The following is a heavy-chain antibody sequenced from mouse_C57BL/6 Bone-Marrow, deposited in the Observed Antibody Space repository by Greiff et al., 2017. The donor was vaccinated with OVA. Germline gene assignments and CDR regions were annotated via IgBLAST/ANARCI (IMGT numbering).Heavy chain of an antibody. D-gene: IGHD1-1*01. CDR1: GYTFTSYW. CDR2: IYPSDSET. CDR3: ARETTVVADFDC. J-gene: IGHJ2*01. V-gene: IGHV1-61*01. Sequence: QVQLQQPGAELVRPGSSVKLSCKASGYTFTSYWMDWVKQRPGQGLEWIGNIYPSDSETHYNQKFKDKATLTVDKSSSTAYMQLSSLTSEDSAVYYCARETTVVADFDCWGQGTTLTVSS.